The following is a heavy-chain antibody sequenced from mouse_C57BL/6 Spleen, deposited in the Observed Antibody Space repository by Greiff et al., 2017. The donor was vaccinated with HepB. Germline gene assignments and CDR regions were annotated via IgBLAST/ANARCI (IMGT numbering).Heavy chain of an antibody. J-gene: IGHJ1*03. CDR1: GFTFSDYY. Sequence: EVKLMESEGGLVQPGSSMKLSCTASGFTFSDYYMAWVRQVPEKGLEWVANINYDGSSTYYLDSLKSRFIISRDNAKNILYLHMSSLKSEDTATYYCARDRDYYGSSYGYFDVWGTGTTVTVSS. D-gene: IGHD1-1*01. V-gene: IGHV5-16*01. CDR3: ARDRDYYGSSYGYFDV. CDR2: INYDGSST.